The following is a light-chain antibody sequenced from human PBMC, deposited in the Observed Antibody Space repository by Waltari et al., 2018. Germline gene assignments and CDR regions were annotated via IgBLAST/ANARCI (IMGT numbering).Light chain of an antibody. CDR3: MQALQTPT. V-gene: IGKV2-28*01. Sequence: DIVMTQSPLSLPVTPGEPASISCRSSQSLLHSDGYNYLDWYLQRPGQSPQLLIYLGSNRASGVPDRFNGSGSGTDFTLQISRVEAEDVGVYYCMQALQTPTFGQGTKVEI. CDR2: LGS. J-gene: IGKJ1*01. CDR1: QSLLHSDGYNY.